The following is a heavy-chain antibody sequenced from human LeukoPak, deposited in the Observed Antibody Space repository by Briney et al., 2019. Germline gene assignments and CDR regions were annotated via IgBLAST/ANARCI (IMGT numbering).Heavy chain of an antibody. CDR3: ARSYGDYERGSYYYYYYMDV. J-gene: IGHJ6*03. Sequence: ASVKVSCKASGYTFTSYGISWVRQAPGQGLEWMGWISAYNGNTNYAQKLQGRVTMTRNTSISTAYMELSSLRSEDTAVYYCARSYGDYERGSYYYYYYMDVWGKGTTVTISS. CDR2: ISAYNGNT. CDR1: GYTFTSYG. D-gene: IGHD4-17*01. V-gene: IGHV1-18*01.